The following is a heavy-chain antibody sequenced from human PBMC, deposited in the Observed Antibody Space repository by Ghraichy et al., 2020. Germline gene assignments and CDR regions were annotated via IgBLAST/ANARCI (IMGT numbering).Heavy chain of an antibody. CDR3: ARVPHDYGDYDQPTEFDP. V-gene: IGHV1-18*04. J-gene: IGHJ5*02. Sequence: ASVKVSCKASGYTFTSYGISWVRQAPGQGLEWMGWISAYNGNTNYAQKLQGRVTMTTDTSTSTAYMELRSLRSDDTAVYYCARVPHDYGDYDQPTEFDPWGQGTLVTVSS. D-gene: IGHD4-17*01. CDR1: GYTFTSYG. CDR2: ISAYNGNT.